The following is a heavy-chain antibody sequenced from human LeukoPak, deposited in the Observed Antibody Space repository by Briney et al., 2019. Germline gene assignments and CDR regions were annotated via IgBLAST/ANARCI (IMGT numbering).Heavy chain of an antibody. Sequence: SETLSLTCTVSGGSISSSSYYWGWIRRPPGKGLEWIGSIYYSGSTYYNPSLKSRVTISVDTSKNQFSLKLSSVTAADTAVYYCARRFGSGWFPRGFDYWGQGTLVTVSS. CDR2: IYYSGST. CDR1: GGSISSSSYY. CDR3: ARRFGSGWFPRGFDY. D-gene: IGHD6-19*01. V-gene: IGHV4-39*01. J-gene: IGHJ4*02.